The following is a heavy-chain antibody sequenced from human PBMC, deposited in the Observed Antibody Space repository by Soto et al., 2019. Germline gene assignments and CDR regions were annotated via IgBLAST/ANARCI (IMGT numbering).Heavy chain of an antibody. CDR2: INAGNGNT. D-gene: IGHD2-15*01. J-gene: IGHJ6*02. V-gene: IGHV1-3*05. Sequence: QVQLVQSGAEEKKPGASVKVSCKASGYTFTSYAMHWVRQAPGQRLEWMGWINAGNGNTKYSQKFQGRVTITRDTSASTAYMELSSLSSEDTAVYYSARSYCSGGSCYPYYYYYGMDVWGQGTTVTVSS. CDR3: ARSYCSGGSCYPYYYYYGMDV. CDR1: GYTFTSYA.